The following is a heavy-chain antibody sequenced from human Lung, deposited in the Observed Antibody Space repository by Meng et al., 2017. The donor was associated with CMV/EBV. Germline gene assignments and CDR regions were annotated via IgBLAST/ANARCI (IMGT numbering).Heavy chain of an antibody. J-gene: IGHJ4*02. CDR2: NNWNDDK. CDR3: ARTIETFVVLREFDY. D-gene: IGHD2-15*01. Sequence: QITLKESGPRLVKPTQTLTLTSTFSGFSLSTPRVGVGWIRQPPGKALEWLALNNWNDDKRYSPSLKSRLTITKDTSKNQVVLTMTNMDPVDTATYYCARTIETFVVLREFDYWGQGTLVTVSS. CDR1: GFSLSTPRVG. V-gene: IGHV2-5*01.